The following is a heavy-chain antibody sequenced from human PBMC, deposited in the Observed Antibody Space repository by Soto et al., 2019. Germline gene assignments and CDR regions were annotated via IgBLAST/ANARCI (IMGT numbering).Heavy chain of an antibody. CDR2: IYNSGST. V-gene: IGHV4-59*08. Sequence: PSETLSLTCTVSGVSISSYYWSWIRQPPGKGLEWIGYIYNSGSTNYNPSLKSRVTISVDTSKNQFSLKLSSVTAADTAVYYCARGSTGYSSSWYRYWGQGTLVTVSS. J-gene: IGHJ4*02. CDR1: GVSISSYY. CDR3: ARGSTGYSSSWYRY. D-gene: IGHD6-13*01.